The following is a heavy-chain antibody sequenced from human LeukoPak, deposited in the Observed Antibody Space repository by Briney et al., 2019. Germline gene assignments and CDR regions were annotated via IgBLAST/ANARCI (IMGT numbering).Heavy chain of an antibody. CDR2: INHGGNT. CDR1: GGSFSGYD. V-gene: IGHV4-34*01. CDR3: ARGKGDLTMIVMIVTAVEFHVGH. J-gene: IGHJ4*02. D-gene: IGHD3-22*01. Sequence: SETLSLTCAVYGGSFSGYDWTWIRQPPGKGLEWIGAINHGGNTKYNPSLKSRVTISLDTSKNQFALKLSSVTAADTAVDYCARGKGDLTMIVMIVTAVEFHVGHWGRGSVVTVSS.